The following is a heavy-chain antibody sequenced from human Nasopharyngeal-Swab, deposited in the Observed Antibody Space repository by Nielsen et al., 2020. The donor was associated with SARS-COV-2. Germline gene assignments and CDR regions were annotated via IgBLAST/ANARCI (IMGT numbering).Heavy chain of an antibody. J-gene: IGHJ4*02. D-gene: IGHD1-26*01. CDR3: ASQGRATFY. Sequence: SETLSLTCAVSGVSISSSTWWSCVRLPPGKGLEWIGEIYHSGSTNYNPSLKSRVTISVDKSKNQFSLKLSSVTAADTAVYYCASQGRATFYWGQGTLVTVSS. CDR2: IYHSGST. CDR1: GVSISSSTW. V-gene: IGHV4-4*02.